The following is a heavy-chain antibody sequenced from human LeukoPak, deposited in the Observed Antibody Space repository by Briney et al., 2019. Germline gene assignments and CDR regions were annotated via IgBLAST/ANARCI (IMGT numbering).Heavy chain of an antibody. CDR3: ARDAVPAARPPPNY. D-gene: IGHD2-2*01. V-gene: IGHV1-18*01. J-gene: IGHJ4*02. CDR2: ISAYNGNT. Sequence: ASVKVSCKASGYTFTSYGISWVRQAPGQGLEWMGWISAYNGNTNYAQKLQGRVTMTTDTSTSTAYMELRSLRSDDTAVYYCARDAVPAARPPPNYWGQGTLVTVSS. CDR1: GYTFTSYG.